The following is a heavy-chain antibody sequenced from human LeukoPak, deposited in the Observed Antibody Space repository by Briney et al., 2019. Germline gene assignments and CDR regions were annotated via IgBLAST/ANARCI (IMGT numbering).Heavy chain of an antibody. CDR3: AKDSRRYFDWLPYWYFDL. CDR1: GFTFSSYA. Sequence: GGSLRLSCAASGFTFSSYAMSWVRQAPGKGLEWVSAISGSGGSTYYADSVKGRFTISRDNSKNTLYLQMNSLRAEGTAVYYCAKDSRRYFDWLPYWYFDLWGRGTLVTVSS. J-gene: IGHJ2*01. CDR2: ISGSGGST. D-gene: IGHD3-9*01. V-gene: IGHV3-23*01.